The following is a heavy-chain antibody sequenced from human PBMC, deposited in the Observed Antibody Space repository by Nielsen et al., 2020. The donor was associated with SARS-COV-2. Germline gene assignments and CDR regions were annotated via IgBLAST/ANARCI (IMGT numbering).Heavy chain of an antibody. J-gene: IGHJ4*02. CDR1: GFTFSSYS. V-gene: IGHV3-21*01. CDR3: ARVRAVWGKYSSSWPKYYFDY. CDR2: ISSSSSYI. D-gene: IGHD6-13*01. Sequence: GESLKISCAASGFTFSSYSMNWVRQAPGKGLEWVSSISSSSSYIYYADSVKGRFTISRDNAKNSLYLQMNSLRAEDTAVYYCARVRAVWGKYSSSWPKYYFDYWGQGTLVTVSS.